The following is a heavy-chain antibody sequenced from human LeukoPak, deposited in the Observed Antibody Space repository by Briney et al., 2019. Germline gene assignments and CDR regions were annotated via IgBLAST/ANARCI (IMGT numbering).Heavy chain of an antibody. CDR1: GFTFSDYY. CDR3: ARDPDSGGYDY. V-gene: IGHV3-11*01. J-gene: IGHJ4*02. D-gene: IGHD5-12*01. Sequence: GGSLRLSCAAYGFTFSDYYMSWIRQAPGKGLEWVSYIRSSSSTIYYADSVKGRFTISRDNAKNSLYLQMNSLRAEDTAVYYCARDPDSGGYDYWGQGALVTVSS. CDR2: IRSSSSTI.